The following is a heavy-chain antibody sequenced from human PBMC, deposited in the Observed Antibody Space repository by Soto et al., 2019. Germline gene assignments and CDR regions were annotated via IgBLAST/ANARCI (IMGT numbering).Heavy chain of an antibody. CDR3: AKVRSSGWSFAFDI. CDR1: GFTFSTSG. D-gene: IGHD6-19*01. V-gene: IGHV3-30*18. J-gene: IGHJ3*02. Sequence: GGSLRLSCAASGFTFSTSGMHWVRQAPGKGLEWVAAISYDGTYTYYADSVKGRFTISRDNSNNTLHLQMNSLRLEDTALFYCAKVRSSGWSFAFDIWGQGTMVTVSS. CDR2: ISYDGTYT.